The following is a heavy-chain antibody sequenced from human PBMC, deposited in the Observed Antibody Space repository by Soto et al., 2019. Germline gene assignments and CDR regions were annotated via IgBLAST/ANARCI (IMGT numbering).Heavy chain of an antibody. CDR1: GGSISTVGHY. V-gene: IGHV4-31*03. CDR2: IYHTGST. J-gene: IGHJ4*02. CDR3: ARATGTLRSRNCDY. D-gene: IGHD1-1*01. Sequence: SETLSLTCSVSGGSISTVGHYWTWIRQPPGKGLEWIVSIYHTGSTYYSKSLRSRLTMSVDTSKSQFSLRLSSVTAADTAVYYCARATGTLRSRNCDYWGQGSLVTV.